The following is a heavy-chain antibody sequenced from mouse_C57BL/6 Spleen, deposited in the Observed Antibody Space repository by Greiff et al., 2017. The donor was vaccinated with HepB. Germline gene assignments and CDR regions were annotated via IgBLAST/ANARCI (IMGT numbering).Heavy chain of an antibody. CDR2: IHPNSGST. Sequence: QVQLQQPGAELVKPGASVKLSCKASGYTFTSYWMHWVKQRPGQGLEWIGMIHPNSGSTNYNEKFKSKATLTVDKSSSTAYMQLSSLTSEDSAVYYCARSRTGTGLDYFDYWGQGTTLTVSS. J-gene: IGHJ2*01. CDR1: GYTFTSYW. CDR3: ARSRTGTGLDYFDY. D-gene: IGHD4-1*01. V-gene: IGHV1-64*01.